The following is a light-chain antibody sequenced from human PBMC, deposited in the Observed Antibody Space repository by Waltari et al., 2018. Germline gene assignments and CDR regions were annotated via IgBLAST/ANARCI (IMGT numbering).Light chain of an antibody. CDR2: GNN. Sequence: QSVLTQPPSVSGAPGQRVTIPCTGSGSHIRAGVDVHWYQQLPGTAPKLLVYGNNSRPSGVPDRFSASKSGTSASLAITGLQAEDEADYYCQSYDSSLTGSWVFGGGTKLTVL. V-gene: IGLV1-40*01. J-gene: IGLJ3*02. CDR3: QSYDSSLTGSWV. CDR1: GSHIRAGVD.